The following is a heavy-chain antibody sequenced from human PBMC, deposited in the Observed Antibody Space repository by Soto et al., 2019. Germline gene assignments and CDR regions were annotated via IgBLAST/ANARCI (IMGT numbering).Heavy chain of an antibody. V-gene: IGHV3-30*18. CDR1: GFTLSCCG. D-gene: IGHD6-19*01. CDR3: AKEQSSGFYRVVDY. J-gene: IGHJ4*02. CDR2: ITYDGSEI. Sequence: QVQVVESGGGVVQPGRSLRLSCAASGFTLSCCGMHWVRQAPGKGLEWVGVITYDGSEIHYGDSVKGRFTISRDSSENTVYLQIHSLRVEDSAVYYCAKEQSSGFYRVVDYWGQGTLVTVSP.